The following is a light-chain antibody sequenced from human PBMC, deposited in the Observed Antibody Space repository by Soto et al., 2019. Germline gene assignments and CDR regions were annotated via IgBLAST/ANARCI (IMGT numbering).Light chain of an antibody. CDR3: QQYNDWPPSIT. V-gene: IGKV3-15*01. CDR1: QSLNRD. Sequence: IVMTQSPATLSMSPGERATLSCRASQSLNRDLAWYQQKPGQSPRLLIFGASIRATGIPARFSGSGSGTEFTLTIGSLQSEDFAVYYCQQYNDWPPSITFGQGTRLEIK. J-gene: IGKJ5*01. CDR2: GAS.